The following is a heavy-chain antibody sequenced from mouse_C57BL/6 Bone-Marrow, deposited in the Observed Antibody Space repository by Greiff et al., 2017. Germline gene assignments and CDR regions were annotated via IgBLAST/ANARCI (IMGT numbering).Heavy chain of an antibody. V-gene: IGHV1-64*01. J-gene: IGHJ2*01. CDR2: IHPNGGST. CDR1: GYTFTSYW. Sequence: QVKLRQPGAGLVKPGASVKLSCTASGYTFTSYWMPWVSQRPEQGLEWVGMIHPNGGSTNYTENFKSKTTLTVDKSPSTAFMQLSSLTSEDSSVYYCALIDYWGQGTTLTVSS. CDR3: ALIDY.